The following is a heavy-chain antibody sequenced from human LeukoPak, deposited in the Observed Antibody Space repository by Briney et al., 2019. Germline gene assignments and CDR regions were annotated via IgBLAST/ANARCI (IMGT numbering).Heavy chain of an antibody. J-gene: IGHJ4*02. D-gene: IGHD3-16*01. CDR1: GGSISSSGYY. CDR2: IYHSGST. V-gene: IGHV4-39*01. CDR3: ARRASLRSPYDY. Sequence: KPSETLSLTCTVSGGSISSSGYYWGWIRQPPGKGLEWIGSIYHSGSTYYNPSLKSRVTISVDTSKNQFSLKLNSVTAADTAVYYCARRASLRSPYDYWGRGTLVTVSS.